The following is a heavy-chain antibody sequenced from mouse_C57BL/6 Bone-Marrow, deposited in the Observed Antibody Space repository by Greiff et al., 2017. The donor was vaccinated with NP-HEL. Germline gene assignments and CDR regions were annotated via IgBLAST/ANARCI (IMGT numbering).Heavy chain of an antibody. V-gene: IGHV1-82*01. D-gene: IGHD1-1*01. CDR2: IYPGDGDT. CDR1: GYAFSSSW. J-gene: IGHJ2*01. CDR3: ARGGYGSSYYFDY. Sequence: QVQLKQSGPELVKPGASVKISCKASGYAFSSSWMNWVKQRPGKGLEWIGRIYPGDGDTNYNGKFTGKATLTADKSSSTAYMQLSSLTSEDSAVYFCARGGYGSSYYFDYWGQGTTLTVSS.